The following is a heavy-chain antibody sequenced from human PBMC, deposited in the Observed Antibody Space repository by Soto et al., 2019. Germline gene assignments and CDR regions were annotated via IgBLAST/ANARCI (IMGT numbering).Heavy chain of an antibody. CDR2: IKQDGRET. CDR1: GFTFSSYW. J-gene: IGHJ4*02. Sequence: EVQLVESGGGLVQPGGSLRLSCAASGFTFSSYWMSWFRKAPGKALECVANIKQDGRETYYVYSVKGRFTISRDNANSALYLQMYSLGAEDTAVYYCARGTRHYNYGHVWYGGQGTHVIVSS. CDR3: ARGTRHYNYGHVWY. D-gene: IGHD3-16*01. V-gene: IGHV3-7*03.